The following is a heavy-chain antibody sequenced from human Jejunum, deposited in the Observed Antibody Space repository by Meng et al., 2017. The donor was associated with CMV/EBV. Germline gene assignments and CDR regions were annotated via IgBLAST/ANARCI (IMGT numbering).Heavy chain of an antibody. V-gene: IGHV4-34*01. J-gene: IGHJ5*02. D-gene: IGHD3-22*01. CDR1: GGSFTGYY. CDR2: VNHRRDT. CDR3: ARGLDNYYDMT. Sequence: PLTCEIHGGSFTGYYCDWIRQPPGKELEWIGEVNHRRDTDYNPSLNGRVTILVDTSKKQSSLKLSSVTAADTAVYYCARGLDNYYDMTWGQGILVTVSS.